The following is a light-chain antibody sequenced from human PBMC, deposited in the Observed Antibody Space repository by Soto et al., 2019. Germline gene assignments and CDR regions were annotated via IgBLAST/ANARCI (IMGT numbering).Light chain of an antibody. J-gene: IGKJ1*01. V-gene: IGKV3-20*01. CDR3: QQYGSSGT. CDR2: GAS. CDR1: QSIGLAI. Sequence: EIVLTQSPATLSLSPGERATLSCRASQSIGLAIAWYQHKPGQAPRLLIYGASNRATGIPDRFSGSGSGTDFTLTISRLEPEDSAVYYCQQYGSSGTFGQGTKVDIK.